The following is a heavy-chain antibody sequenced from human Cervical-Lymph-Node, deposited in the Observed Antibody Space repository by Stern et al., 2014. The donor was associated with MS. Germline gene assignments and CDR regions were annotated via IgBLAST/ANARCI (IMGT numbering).Heavy chain of an antibody. CDR3: ARTTSGYAPGNWFDP. CDR1: GGSISSYY. D-gene: IGHD5-12*01. V-gene: IGHV4-59*01. Sequence: QVQLQESGPGLVKPSETLSLTCTVSGGSISSYYWSWIRQPPGKGLEWIGDIYYSGSTNYNPSLKSRVTISVDTAKNQFSLKLSSVTAADTAVYYCARTTSGYAPGNWFDPWGQGTLVTVSS. J-gene: IGHJ5*02. CDR2: IYYSGST.